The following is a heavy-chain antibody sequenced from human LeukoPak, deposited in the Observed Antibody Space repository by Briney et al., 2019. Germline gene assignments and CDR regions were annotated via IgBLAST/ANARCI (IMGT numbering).Heavy chain of an antibody. Sequence: GGSLRLSCAASGFTFSSYSMNWVRQAPGKGLEWVSYISSSSSTIYYADSVRGRFTISRDNAKNSLYLQMNSLRAEDTAVYYCARRTGHYYCYGMDVWGQGTTVTVSS. J-gene: IGHJ6*02. CDR3: ARRTGHYYCYGMDV. V-gene: IGHV3-48*01. CDR1: GFTFSSYS. CDR2: ISSSSSTI. D-gene: IGHD1-1*01.